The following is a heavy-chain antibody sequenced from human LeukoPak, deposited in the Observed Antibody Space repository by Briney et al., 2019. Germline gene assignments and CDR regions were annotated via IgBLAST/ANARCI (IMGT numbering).Heavy chain of an antibody. J-gene: IGHJ4*02. CDR2: IYYSGST. D-gene: IGHD3-3*01. Sequence: SETLSLTCTVSGGSISSSSYYWGWIRQPPGKGLEWIGSIYYSGSTYYNPSLKSRVTISVDTSKNQFSLKLSSVTAADTAVYYYAREDAVGYYGYWGQGTLVTVSS. CDR3: AREDAVGYYGY. CDR1: GGSISSSSYY. V-gene: IGHV4-39*07.